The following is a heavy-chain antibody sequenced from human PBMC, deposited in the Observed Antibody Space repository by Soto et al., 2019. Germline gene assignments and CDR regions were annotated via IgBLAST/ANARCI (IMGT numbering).Heavy chain of an antibody. CDR3: AKRGGVVGGSENPFFEY. D-gene: IGHD2-15*01. CDR2: ISFDGKNR. J-gene: IGHJ4*02. V-gene: IGHV3-30*18. CDR1: GFIFSNYG. Sequence: QVQLVESGGGVVQPGKSLRLSCAASGFIFSNYGMHWVRQAPGKGLEWVALISFDGKNRNYADSVKGRFTIYRDNPKNTLYLEMNSLTPEDTAFYYCAKRGGVVGGSENPFFEYWGQGTLVTDSS.